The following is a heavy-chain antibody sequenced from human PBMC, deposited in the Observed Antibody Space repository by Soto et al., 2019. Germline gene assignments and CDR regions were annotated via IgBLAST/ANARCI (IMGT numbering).Heavy chain of an antibody. V-gene: IGHV3-23*01. Sequence: PGGSLRLSCAASGFTFRSFAMGWVRQAPGKGLEWVSSISGSGESLFFIEPVQGRFTISRGNSKNTLFLQMDGLRAEDTAVYYCAIIRDDSKGDYTGYSFDNCGPGTRGTACS. CDR1: GFTFRSFA. J-gene: IGHJ4*02. CDR2: ISGSGESL. CDR3: AIIRDDSKGDYTGYSFDN. D-gene: IGHD4-17*01.